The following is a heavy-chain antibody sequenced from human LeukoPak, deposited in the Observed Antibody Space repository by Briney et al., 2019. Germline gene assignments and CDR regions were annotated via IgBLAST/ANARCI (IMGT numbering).Heavy chain of an antibody. CDR3: ARRRHYWYFDL. CDR2: INHSGST. CDR1: GGSFSGYY. J-gene: IGHJ2*01. V-gene: IGHV4-34*01. Sequence: SETLSLTCAVYGGSFSGYYWSWIRQPPGKGLEWIGEINHSGSTNYNPSLKSRVTISVDTSKNQLSLKLSSVTAADTAVYYCARRRHYWYFDLWGRGTLVTVSS.